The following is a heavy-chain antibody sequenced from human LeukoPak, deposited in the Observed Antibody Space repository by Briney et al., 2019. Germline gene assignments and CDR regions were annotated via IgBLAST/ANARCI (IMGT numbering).Heavy chain of an antibody. CDR1: GISFSDSY. Sequence: GGSLRLSCVVSGISFSDSYRTWVRQAPGKGLEWVANIKQDGSEQYYVDSVKGRFTISRDNAKNSLYLQMNSLRAEDTAVYYCARDQTPFVWGQGTLVTVSS. J-gene: IGHJ4*02. CDR2: IKQDGSEQ. CDR3: ARDQTPFV. V-gene: IGHV3-7*01.